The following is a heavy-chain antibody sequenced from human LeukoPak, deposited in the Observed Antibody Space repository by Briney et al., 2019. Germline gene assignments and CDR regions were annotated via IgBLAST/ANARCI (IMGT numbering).Heavy chain of an antibody. Sequence: ASVKVSCKASGYTFTSYDINWVRQATGQGLEWMGWMNPNSGNTGYAQKFQGRVTMTRNTSISTAYMELSSLRSEDTAVYYCARGLSKKANWGVNGWDYWGQGTLVTVSS. CDR3: ARGLSKKANWGVNGWDY. D-gene: IGHD7-27*01. V-gene: IGHV1-8*01. CDR2: MNPNSGNT. CDR1: GYTFTSYD. J-gene: IGHJ4*02.